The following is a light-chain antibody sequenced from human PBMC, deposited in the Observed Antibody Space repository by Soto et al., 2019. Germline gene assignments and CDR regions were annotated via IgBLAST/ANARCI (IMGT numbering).Light chain of an antibody. V-gene: IGLV2-23*01. Sequence: SALTQPASVSGSPRQSITISCTGTSSDVGSYTLVSWYQQHPGKAPKLMIYEGSKRPSGVSNRFSGSKSGNTASLTISGLQAEDEADYYCCSYAGSDTWVFGGGTKLTVL. CDR2: EGS. CDR1: SSDVGSYTL. J-gene: IGLJ3*02. CDR3: CSYAGSDTWV.